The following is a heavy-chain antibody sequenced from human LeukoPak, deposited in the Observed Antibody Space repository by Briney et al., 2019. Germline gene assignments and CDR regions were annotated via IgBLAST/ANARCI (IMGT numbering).Heavy chain of an antibody. Sequence: PGGSLRLSCAASEFDFSTHAMTWVRQDPGKGLEWVSAISISGTKTYYADSVKGRFTISRDNSKNTLYLQMYSLRAEDTAVYYCANEIRPNDYWGQGTLVTVSS. CDR2: ISISGTKT. CDR3: ANEIRPNDY. V-gene: IGHV3-23*01. D-gene: IGHD4-17*01. CDR1: EFDFSTHA. J-gene: IGHJ4*02.